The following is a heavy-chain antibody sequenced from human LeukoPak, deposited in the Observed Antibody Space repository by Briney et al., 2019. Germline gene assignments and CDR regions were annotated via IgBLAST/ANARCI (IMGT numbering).Heavy chain of an antibody. D-gene: IGHD1/OR15-1a*01. V-gene: IGHV4-59*12. J-gene: IGHJ3*02. Sequence: SETLSLTCAVYGGSFSGYYWSWIRQSPGKGLEWIGYIYHTGSTSYSPSLKSRVTISVDTSKNQFSLKLSSVTAADTAVYYCATENKRMDAFDIWGQGTMVTVSS. CDR1: GGSFSGYY. CDR2: IYHTGST. CDR3: ATENKRMDAFDI.